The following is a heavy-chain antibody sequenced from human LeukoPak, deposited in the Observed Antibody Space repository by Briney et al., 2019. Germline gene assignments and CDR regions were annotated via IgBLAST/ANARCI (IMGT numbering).Heavy chain of an antibody. CDR3: ASDAPGLLGY. CDR2: IYTSGTT. J-gene: IGHJ4*02. Sequence: SETLSLTCTVCGGSISNYHWSWIRQPAGKGLEWIGRIYTSGTTYYNPSLKSRVTISVDTSKNQFSVKLTSVTATDTAVYYCASDAPGLLGYWGQGTLVTVSS. D-gene: IGHD2-15*01. CDR1: GGSISNYH. V-gene: IGHV4-4*07.